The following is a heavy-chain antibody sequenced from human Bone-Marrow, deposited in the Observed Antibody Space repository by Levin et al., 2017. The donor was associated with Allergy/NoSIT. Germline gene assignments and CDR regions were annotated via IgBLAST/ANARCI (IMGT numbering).Heavy chain of an antibody. D-gene: IGHD3-16*02. Sequence: PQASVKVSCKGSGYSFTNYWIGWVRQMPGKGLEWMGIIYPGDSDTRYSPSFQGQVTISADKSISTAYLHWSSLKASDTAMYYCQAELRLGELSPHDAFDIWGQGTMVTVSS. CDR3: QAELRLGELSPHDAFDI. CDR2: IYPGDSDT. CDR1: GYSFTNYW. V-gene: IGHV5-51*01. J-gene: IGHJ3*02.